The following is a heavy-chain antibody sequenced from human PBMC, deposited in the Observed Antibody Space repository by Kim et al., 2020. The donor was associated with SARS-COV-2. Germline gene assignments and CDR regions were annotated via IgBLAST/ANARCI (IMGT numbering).Heavy chain of an antibody. D-gene: IGHD2-21*02. Sequence: GGSLRLSCAASGFTVSSNYMNWVRQAPGKGLEWVSVLYSGGSIAYSDSVKGRFTISRDNSKNTLFLQMNSLRAEDTAVYYCARDLREDCGGDCYGDAFDIWGQGTMVTVSS. CDR3: ARDLREDCGGDCYGDAFDI. V-gene: IGHV3-53*01. CDR1: GFTVSSNY. J-gene: IGHJ3*02. CDR2: LYSGGSI.